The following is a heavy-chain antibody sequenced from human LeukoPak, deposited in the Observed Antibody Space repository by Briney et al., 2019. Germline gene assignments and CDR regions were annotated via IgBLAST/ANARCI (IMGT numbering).Heavy chain of an antibody. V-gene: IGHV4-59*08. Sequence: PSETLSLTCTVSGGSISSYYWSWIRQPPGKGLEWIGYIYYSGSTNYNPSIKSRVTISVDTSKNQFSLKLSSVTAADTAVYYCARHGARAAAGTGHFHYWGQGTLVTVFS. CDR2: IYYSGST. D-gene: IGHD6-13*01. J-gene: IGHJ4*02. CDR1: GGSISSYY. CDR3: ARHGARAAAGTGHFHY.